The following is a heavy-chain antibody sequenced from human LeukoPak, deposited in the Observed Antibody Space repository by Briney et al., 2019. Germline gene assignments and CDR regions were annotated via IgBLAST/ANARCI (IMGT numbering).Heavy chain of an antibody. Sequence: ASVKVSCKASGYTFTSYGISWVRQAPGQGLEWMGWISAYNGDTHYAQNLQGRVTMTTDTSMSTAYMELRSLRSDDTAVYYCARDPTNTSGYYAYFDYWGQGTLVTVSS. CDR1: GYTFTSYG. J-gene: IGHJ4*02. D-gene: IGHD5-12*01. CDR2: ISAYNGDT. CDR3: ARDPTNTSGYYAYFDY. V-gene: IGHV1-18*01.